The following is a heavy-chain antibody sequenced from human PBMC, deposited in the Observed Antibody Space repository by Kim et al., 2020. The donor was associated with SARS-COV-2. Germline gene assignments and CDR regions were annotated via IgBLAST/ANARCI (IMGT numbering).Heavy chain of an antibody. CDR3: AKDMGPPRNYYDSSGYFNWFDP. CDR1: GFTFDDYT. D-gene: IGHD3-22*01. V-gene: IGHV3-43*01. Sequence: GGSLRLSCAASGFTFDDYTMHWVRQAPGKGLEWVSLISWDGGSTYYADSVKGRFTISRDNSKNSLYLQMNSLRTEDTALYYCAKDMGPPRNYYDSSGYFNWFDPWGQGTLVTVSS. CDR2: ISWDGGST. J-gene: IGHJ5*02.